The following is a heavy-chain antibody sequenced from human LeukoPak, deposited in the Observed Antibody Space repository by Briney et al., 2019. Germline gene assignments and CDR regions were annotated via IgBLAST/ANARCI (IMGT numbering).Heavy chain of an antibody. D-gene: IGHD3-22*01. CDR1: GGSFSGYY. CDR3: ARGVYYYDSSGYYYGLYYFDY. J-gene: IGHJ4*02. CDR2: INHSGST. Sequence: SETLSLTCAVYGGSFSGYYWSWIRQPPGKGLEWIGEINHSGSTNYNPSLKSRVTISVDTSKNQFSLKLSSVTAADTAVYYCARGVYYYDSSGYYYGLYYFDYWGQGTLVTVSS. V-gene: IGHV4-34*01.